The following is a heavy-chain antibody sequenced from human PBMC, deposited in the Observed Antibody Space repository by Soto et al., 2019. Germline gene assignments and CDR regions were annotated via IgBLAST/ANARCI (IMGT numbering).Heavy chain of an antibody. V-gene: IGHV1-3*01. CDR3: ARGGSLYWYFDL. CDR2: INAGNGNT. CDR1: GYTFTNYA. J-gene: IGHJ2*01. Sequence: ASVKVSCKASGYTFTNYAMHWVRQAPEQRLEWMGWINAGNGNTKYSQKFQGRVTITRDTSASTAYMELSSLRSEDTAVYYCARGGSLYWYFDLWGRGTLVTVSS. D-gene: IGHD1-26*01.